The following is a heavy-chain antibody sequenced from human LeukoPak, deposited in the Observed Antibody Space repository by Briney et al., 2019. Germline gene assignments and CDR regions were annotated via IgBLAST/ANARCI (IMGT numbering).Heavy chain of an antibody. Sequence: SETLSLTCAVSGVSFNDYYWSWVRQTPGKGLEWIGEINHSGYTNDSPSLKSRVTLSIDTSRKQFSLNLRSVTVADTGIYYCTRMTAGHDNWGQGTLVTVSS. D-gene: IGHD2-21*02. CDR3: TRMTAGHDN. CDR2: INHSGYT. CDR1: GVSFNDYY. J-gene: IGHJ4*02. V-gene: IGHV4-34*01.